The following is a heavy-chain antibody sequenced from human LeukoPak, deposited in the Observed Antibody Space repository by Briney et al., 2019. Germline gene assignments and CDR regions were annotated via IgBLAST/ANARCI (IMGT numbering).Heavy chain of an antibody. V-gene: IGHV3-23*01. Sequence: GGSQRLSREASGFSFSSSWMHWVRHAPGKGLEWVSAISGSGGSTYYADSVKGRFTISRDNSKNTLYLQMNSLRAEDTAVYYCAKVMDLIEYYFDYWGQGTLVTVSS. D-gene: IGHD2-8*01. CDR1: GFSFSSSW. CDR3: AKVMDLIEYYFDY. J-gene: IGHJ4*02. CDR2: ISGSGGST.